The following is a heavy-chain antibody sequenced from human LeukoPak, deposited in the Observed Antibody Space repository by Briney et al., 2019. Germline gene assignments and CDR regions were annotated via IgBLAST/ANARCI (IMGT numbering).Heavy chain of an antibody. Sequence: GGSLRLSCAASGFIFSSYSMNWFRQAPGKGLEWGSSILGTGSSVYYADSVRGRFTSSRDNAKNSLYLQMNSLRAEDPAVYYCARGKQHLADNWGQGTLVTVSS. J-gene: IGHJ4*02. CDR3: ARGKQHLADN. V-gene: IGHV3-21*01. D-gene: IGHD6-13*01. CDR2: ILGTGSSV. CDR1: GFIFSSYS.